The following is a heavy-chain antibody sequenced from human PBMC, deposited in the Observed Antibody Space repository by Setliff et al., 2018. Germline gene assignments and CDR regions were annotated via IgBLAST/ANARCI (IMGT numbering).Heavy chain of an antibody. D-gene: IGHD5-12*01. CDR2: IIPVIDTT. J-gene: IGHJ3*02. V-gene: IGHV1-69*11. CDR1: GVAFSSYA. CDR3: ARGRDGYNANAYEI. Sequence: SVKVSCKASGVAFSSYALTWVRQAPGQGLEWMGRIIPVIDTTDYAENFQGRVTFTADESTKTAYMDLRSLRSEDTAMYYCARGRDGYNANAYEIWGQGTMVTVSS.